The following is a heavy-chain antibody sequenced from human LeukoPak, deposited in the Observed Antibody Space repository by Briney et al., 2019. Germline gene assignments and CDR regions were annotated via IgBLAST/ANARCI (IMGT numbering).Heavy chain of an antibody. J-gene: IGHJ4*02. CDR2: ISNNGGAT. D-gene: IGHD2-15*01. Sequence: PGGSLRLSCAASGFTFSNNAMSWVRQAPGRGLEWVSAISNNGGATYYADSVKGRFTISRDNSKNTLFVQMSSLRAEDTAVYHCARQLGYCSDGSCYFDSWGQGTPVTVSS. CDR1: GFTFSNNA. V-gene: IGHV3-23*01. CDR3: ARQLGYCSDGSCYFDS.